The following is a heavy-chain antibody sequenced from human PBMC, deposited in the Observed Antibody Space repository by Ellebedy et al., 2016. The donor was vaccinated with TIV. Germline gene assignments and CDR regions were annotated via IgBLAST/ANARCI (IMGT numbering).Heavy chain of an antibody. Sequence: GGSLRLSXAASGFTFSDYYMAWIRQAPGKGLEWISYISTSSSDTKYADSVEGRFTISRDNAKNSVYLQMDSLRAEDTAVYYCARVVGAYGQTLFDHWGQGTLVTVSS. V-gene: IGHV3-11*05. CDR3: ARVVGAYGQTLFDH. CDR1: GFTFSDYY. D-gene: IGHD4/OR15-4a*01. J-gene: IGHJ4*02. CDR2: ISTSSSDT.